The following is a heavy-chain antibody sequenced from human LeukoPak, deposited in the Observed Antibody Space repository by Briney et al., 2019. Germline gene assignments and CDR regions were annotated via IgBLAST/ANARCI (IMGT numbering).Heavy chain of an antibody. J-gene: IGHJ4*02. D-gene: IGHD5-18*01. CDR2: IWYDGSNK. V-gene: IGHV3-33*08. CDR1: GFTFSSYG. Sequence: GGSLRLSCAASGFTFSSYGMHWVRQAPGKGLEWVAVIWYDGSNKYYADSVKGRFTISRDNSKNTLYLQMNSLRAEDTAVYYCTRDSVGDSYADYWGQGTLVTVSS. CDR3: TRDSVGDSYADY.